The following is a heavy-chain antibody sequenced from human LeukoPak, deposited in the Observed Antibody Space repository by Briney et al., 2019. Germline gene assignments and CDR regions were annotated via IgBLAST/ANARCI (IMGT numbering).Heavy chain of an antibody. V-gene: IGHV4-4*09. J-gene: IGHJ6*03. CDR3: ARVVSARYYYYYYYMDV. CDR2: IYTSGST. CDR1: GGSISSYY. Sequence: TSETLSLTCTVSGGSISSYYWSWIRQPPGKGLEWIGYIYTSGSTNYNPSLKSRVTISVDTSKNQFSLKLSSVTAADTAVYYCARVVSARYYYYYYYMDVWGKGTTVTVSS.